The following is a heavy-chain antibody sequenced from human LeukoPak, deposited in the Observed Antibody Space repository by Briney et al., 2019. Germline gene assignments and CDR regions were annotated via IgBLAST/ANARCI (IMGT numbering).Heavy chain of an antibody. V-gene: IGHV4-59*01. CDR1: GGSISSYY. D-gene: IGHD6-13*01. J-gene: IGHJ5*02. CDR2: IYYSGST. Sequence: SETLSLTCSVSGGSISSYYWSWIRQPPGKGLEWIGYIYYSGSTNYNPSLKSRVTISVDTSKNQFSLKLSSVTAADTAVYYCARGSRAAAVVLKFDPWGQGTLVTVSS. CDR3: ARGSRAAAVVLKFDP.